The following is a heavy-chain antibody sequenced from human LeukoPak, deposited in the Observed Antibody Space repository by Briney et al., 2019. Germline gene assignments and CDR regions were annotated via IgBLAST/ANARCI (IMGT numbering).Heavy chain of an antibody. CDR1: GFAFGNYA. CDR3: AKISTVTENFHH. Sequence: PGGSLRLSCAASGFAFGNYAMGWVRQARGKGLEWVSSIDSSGSYTPSADSVKGRFTISRDNSENTVCLQMNSLRAEDTAVYSCAKISTVTENFHHWGQGTLVTVSS. D-gene: IGHD4-17*01. CDR2: IDSSGSYT. J-gene: IGHJ4*02. V-gene: IGHV3-23*01.